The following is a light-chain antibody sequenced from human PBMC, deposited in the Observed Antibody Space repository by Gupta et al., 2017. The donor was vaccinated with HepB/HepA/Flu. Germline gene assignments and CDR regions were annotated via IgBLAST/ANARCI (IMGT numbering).Light chain of an antibody. CDR1: QGISSY. CDR3: QQRNSDHRSIT. CDR2: AAS. Sequence: DIQLTQSPSFLSASVGDRVTITCRASQGISSYLAWYQQKPGKAPKLLIYAASTLQRGVPSRFSGSGDGTEFTLTISSRQPEDFATYYCQQRNSDHRSITFGQGTRLEIK. V-gene: IGKV1-9*01. J-gene: IGKJ5*01.